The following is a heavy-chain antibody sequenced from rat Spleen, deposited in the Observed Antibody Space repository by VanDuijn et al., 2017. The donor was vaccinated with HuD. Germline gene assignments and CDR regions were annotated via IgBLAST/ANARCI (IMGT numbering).Heavy chain of an antibody. J-gene: IGHJ1*01. CDR3: ARHRDTSLWYFDF. V-gene: IGHV5-7*01. Sequence: EVQLVESGGGLVQPGRSLKLSCAASGFTFSDYNMAWVRQAPKKGLEWVATISYDGSSTYYRDSVKGRFTISRDNAKSALYLQMDSLGSEDTATYYCARHRDTSLWYFDFWGPGTMVTVSS. CDR1: GFTFSDYN. CDR2: ISYDGSST. D-gene: IGHD2-2*01.